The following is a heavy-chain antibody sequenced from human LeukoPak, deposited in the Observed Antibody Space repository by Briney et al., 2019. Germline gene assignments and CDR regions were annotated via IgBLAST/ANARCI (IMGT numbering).Heavy chain of an antibody. J-gene: IGHJ6*03. V-gene: IGHV3-21*04. CDR2: ISSSSSYI. D-gene: IGHD3-3*01. CDR1: GFTFSSYE. CDR3: ARVGKRFRYYYYMDV. Sequence: PGGSLRLSCAASGFTFSSYEMNWVRQAPGKGLEWVSSISSSSSYIYYADSVKGRFTISRDNAKNSLYLQMNSLRTEDTALYYCARVGKRFRYYYYMDVWGKGTTVIISS.